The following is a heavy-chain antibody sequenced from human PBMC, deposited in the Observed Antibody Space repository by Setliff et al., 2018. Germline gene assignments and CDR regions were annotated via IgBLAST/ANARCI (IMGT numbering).Heavy chain of an antibody. D-gene: IGHD3-10*01. CDR2: IYYSSST. CDR1: GGSISGGNYY. J-gene: IGHJ6*03. CDR3: ARHKSNGSGSYPSLYMDV. Sequence: PSETLSLTCRVSGGSISGGNYYWGLIRQPPGKGLEWVATIYYSSSTYSNPSLKSRLIISVDAPDNQFSVKLSSVTAADTAVYYCARHKSNGSGSYPSLYMDVWGKGIMVTVSS. V-gene: IGHV4-39*01.